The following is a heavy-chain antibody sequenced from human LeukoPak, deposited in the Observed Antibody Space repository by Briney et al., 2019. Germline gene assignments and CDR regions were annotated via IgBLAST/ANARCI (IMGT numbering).Heavy chain of an antibody. V-gene: IGHV3-23*01. CDR3: AKVSAWAMVGATYFDY. D-gene: IGHD1-26*01. Sequence: GGSLRLSCAASGFTFSRYAMCWVRQAPGKGLEWVSSISGNSGSTYYADSAKGRFTISRDNSKNTVYLQMNSLRAEDTAVYYCAKVSAWAMVGATYFDYWGQGTLVAVSS. J-gene: IGHJ4*02. CDR1: GFTFSRYA. CDR2: ISGNSGST.